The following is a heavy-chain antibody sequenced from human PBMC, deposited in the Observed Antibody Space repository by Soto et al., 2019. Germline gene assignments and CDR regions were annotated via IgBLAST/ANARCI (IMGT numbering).Heavy chain of an antibody. CDR3: ARSLDGNYYYGMDV. Sequence: EVQLVESGGGLVQPGGSLGLSCAASEFTVSSHNLTWVPQAPGKGLDWVSLLYSNGRTYYADSVKGRFTISRDSSKNTVYLQLNSLRAQDTAVYYCARSLDGNYYYGMDVWGQGTTVIVSS. V-gene: IGHV3-66*01. D-gene: IGHD3-9*01. CDR1: EFTVSSHN. J-gene: IGHJ6*02. CDR2: LYSNGRT.